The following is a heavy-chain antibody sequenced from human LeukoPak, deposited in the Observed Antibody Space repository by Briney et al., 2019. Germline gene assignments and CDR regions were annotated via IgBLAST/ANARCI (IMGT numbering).Heavy chain of an antibody. CDR1: GGTFSSYA. V-gene: IGHV1-69*04. CDR2: IIPILGIA. CDR3: ARACLEMATDDAFDI. D-gene: IGHD5-24*01. Sequence: SVKVSCKASGGTFSSYAISWVRQAPGQGLEWMGRIIPILGIANYAQKFQGRVTITADKSTSTAYMELSSLRSEDTAVYYCARACLEMATDDAFDIWGQGTMVTVSS. J-gene: IGHJ3*02.